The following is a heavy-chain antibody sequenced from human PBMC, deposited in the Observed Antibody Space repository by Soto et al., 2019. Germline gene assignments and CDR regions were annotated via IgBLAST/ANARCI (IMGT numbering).Heavy chain of an antibody. J-gene: IGHJ4*02. CDR3: ARVSYGGNLGY. V-gene: IGHV3-23*01. CDR2: VTNTGGDK. D-gene: IGHD2-15*01. Sequence: GGSLRLSCAASGFAFSNNAMSWVRQAPGKGLELVSIVTNTGGDKLYADSVKGRFIISRDNSKSTLYLQMNSLRAEDSAVYYCARVSYGGNLGYWGQGTRVTVSS. CDR1: GFAFSNNA.